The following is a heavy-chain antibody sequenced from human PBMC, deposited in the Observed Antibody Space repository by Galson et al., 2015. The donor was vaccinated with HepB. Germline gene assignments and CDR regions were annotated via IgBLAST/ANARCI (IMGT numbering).Heavy chain of an antibody. CDR3: AKDLRPVVVAATPGY. J-gene: IGHJ4*02. Sequence: SLRLSCAASGFTFSSYGMHWVRQAPGKGLEWVAVISYDGSNKYYADSVKGRFTISRDNSKNTLYLQMNSLRAEDTAVYYCAKDLRPVVVAATPGYWGQGTLVTVSS. V-gene: IGHV3-30*18. D-gene: IGHD2-15*01. CDR1: GFTFSSYG. CDR2: ISYDGSNK.